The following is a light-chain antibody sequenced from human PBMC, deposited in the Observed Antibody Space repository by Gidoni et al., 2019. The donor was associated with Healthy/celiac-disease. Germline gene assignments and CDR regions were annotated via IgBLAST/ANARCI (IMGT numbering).Light chain of an antibody. CDR2: GSS. CDR3: QQYNNWPPSYP. CDR1: QSVSSN. V-gene: IGKV3-15*01. J-gene: IGKJ2*01. Sequence: EIVMTQSPATLSVSPGERATLSCRASQSVSSNLAWYQQKPGQAPRLLIYGSSTRATGIPARVSGSGSGTEFPLTISSLQSEDFAVYYCQQYNNWPPSYPFXHXPKLEIK.